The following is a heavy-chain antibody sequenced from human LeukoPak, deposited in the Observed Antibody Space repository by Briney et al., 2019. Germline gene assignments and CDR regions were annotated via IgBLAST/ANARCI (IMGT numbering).Heavy chain of an antibody. J-gene: IGHJ4*02. CDR3: ARDTCGSSSCYLGY. D-gene: IGHD2-2*01. Sequence: GASVKVSCTASGYTFTSYDINWVRQASGQGLEWMGWISAYNGNTNYAQKLLGRVTMTTDTSTSTAYMELRSLRSDDTAVYYCARDTCGSSSCYLGYWGQGTLVTVSS. V-gene: IGHV1-18*01. CDR2: ISAYNGNT. CDR1: GYTFTSYD.